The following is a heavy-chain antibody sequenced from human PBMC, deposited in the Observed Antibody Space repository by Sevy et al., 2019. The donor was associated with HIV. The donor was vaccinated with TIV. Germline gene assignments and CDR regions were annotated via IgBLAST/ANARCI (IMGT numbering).Heavy chain of an antibody. D-gene: IGHD3-10*01. Sequence: GGSLRLSCAASGFSFSSYWMHWVRQVPGMGLVWLSRINSDGTYTKYGDSAKGRFTISRDNAKNTLYLQMDSLRAEDTAVYYCARDKVEGGTMVQDNDYWGQRTLVTVSS. CDR3: ARDKVEGGTMVQDNDY. J-gene: IGHJ4*02. V-gene: IGHV3-74*03. CDR2: INSDGTYT. CDR1: GFSFSSYW.